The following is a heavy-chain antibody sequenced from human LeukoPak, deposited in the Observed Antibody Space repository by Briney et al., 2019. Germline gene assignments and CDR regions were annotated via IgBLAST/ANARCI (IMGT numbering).Heavy chain of an antibody. CDR2: ISENGGST. V-gene: IGHV3-23*01. CDR1: GFTFSDYY. D-gene: IGHD6-19*01. Sequence: PGGSLRLSCAASGFTFSDYYMSWIRQAPVKGLEWVSGISENGGSTYYADSVKGRFTISRDNSKNTLFLQMNSLRAEDTAVYYCANFERTVAGTYNWLDPWGQGTLVTVSS. J-gene: IGHJ5*02. CDR3: ANFERTVAGTYNWLDP.